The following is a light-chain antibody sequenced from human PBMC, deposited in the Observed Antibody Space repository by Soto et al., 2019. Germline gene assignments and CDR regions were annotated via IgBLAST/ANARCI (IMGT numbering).Light chain of an antibody. CDR1: QSVNNN. J-gene: IGKJ2*01. Sequence: EIILTQSPASLSVSPGERATLSCRASQSVNNNLAWYQQKRGQAPRLLIYGASTRATGIPGRFRGSGSGTEFTLTITSLQSEDSAVYFCQQYNNWPPDTFGQGTKLEIK. CDR3: QQYNNWPPDT. CDR2: GAS. V-gene: IGKV3-15*01.